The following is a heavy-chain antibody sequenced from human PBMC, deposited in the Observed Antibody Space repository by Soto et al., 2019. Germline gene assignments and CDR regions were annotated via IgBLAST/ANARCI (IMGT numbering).Heavy chain of an antibody. Sequence: EVQLVESGGGLVQVGRSLRLSCIASGFTFGDYSMSWFRQAPGTGLEWVNFIRRKVSSATTEYAASVRGRFIIPRDDCQSADHLQMNCLKIQDTAVYYCAREQGGQTGVRGDVDYWGQGTLVTV. V-gene: IGHV3-49*03. CDR3: AREQGGQTGVRGDVDY. CDR1: GFTFGDYS. J-gene: IGHJ4*02. CDR2: IRRKVSSATT. D-gene: IGHD3-10*01.